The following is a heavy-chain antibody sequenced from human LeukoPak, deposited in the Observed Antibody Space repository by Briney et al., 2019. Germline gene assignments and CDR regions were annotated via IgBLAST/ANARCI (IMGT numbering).Heavy chain of an antibody. CDR2: MYHSGST. V-gene: IGHV4-38-2*02. Sequence: SETLSLTCTVSGYSISSGYYWGWIRQPPGKGLEWIGSMYHSGSTYYNPSLKSRVTISVDTSKNQFSLKLNSVTAADTAVYYCARFALSHCGGDCYQSPLDAFDIWGQGTMVTVSS. CDR3: ARFALSHCGGDCYQSPLDAFDI. D-gene: IGHD2-21*01. CDR1: GYSISSGYY. J-gene: IGHJ3*02.